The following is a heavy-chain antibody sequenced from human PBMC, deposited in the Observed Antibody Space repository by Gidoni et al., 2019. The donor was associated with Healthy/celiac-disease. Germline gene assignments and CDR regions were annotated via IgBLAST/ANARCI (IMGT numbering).Heavy chain of an antibody. Sequence: QVQLVQSGAEVKKPGASVKVSCKASGYTFTGYYMHWVRQAPGQGIEWMGWINPNSGGTNYAQKFQGRVTMTRDTSISTAYMELSRLRSDDTAVYYCALKGYCSSTSCQYGDYWGQGTLVTVSS. J-gene: IGHJ4*02. V-gene: IGHV1-2*02. CDR1: GYTFTGYY. CDR3: ALKGYCSSTSCQYGDY. CDR2: INPNSGGT. D-gene: IGHD2-2*01.